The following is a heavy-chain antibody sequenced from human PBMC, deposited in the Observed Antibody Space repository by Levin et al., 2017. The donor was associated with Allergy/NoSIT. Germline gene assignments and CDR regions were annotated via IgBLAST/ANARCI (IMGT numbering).Heavy chain of an antibody. D-gene: IGHD2-21*01. CDR2: LPPFLFFP. CDR3: ARGGAAFDH. Sequence: SFPRCGYTFTANWIHWLRQAPGQLPSFLFFLPPFLFFPSSSHPFRGRVTMTLDMSTRTAYVELTSLTSDDTAMYYCARGGAAFDHWGQGTLVTVSS. J-gene: IGHJ4*02. V-gene: IGHV1-2*07. CDR1: GYTFTANW.